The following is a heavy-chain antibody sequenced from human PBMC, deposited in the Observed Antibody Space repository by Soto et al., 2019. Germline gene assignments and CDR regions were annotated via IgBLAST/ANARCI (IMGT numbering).Heavy chain of an antibody. CDR1: GGSVSRGGYF. V-gene: IGHV4-31*03. Sequence: PSETLSLTCTVSGGSVSRGGYFWNWIRQYPGKGLEWIGYIYYSGSTSYNPSLKNRVFISVDPSKNQFSLRLSSATAADTAVYYCARAYPPDFRSGSRGSFDYWGQGILVTVSS. J-gene: IGHJ4*02. CDR2: IYYSGST. D-gene: IGHD3-3*01. CDR3: ARAYPPDFRSGSRGSFDY.